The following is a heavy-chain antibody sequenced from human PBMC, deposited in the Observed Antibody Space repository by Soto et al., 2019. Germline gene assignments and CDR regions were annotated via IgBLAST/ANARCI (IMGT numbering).Heavy chain of an antibody. Sequence: VQLLESGGGLVQPGGSLRLSCAASGFTFSSYAMSWVRQAPGKGLEWVAVIWYDGSNKYYVDSVKGRFTISRDNSKNTLYLQMNSLRAEDTAVYYCARGGYCSSTSCYTYYYYGMDVWGQGTTVTVSS. CDR3: ARGGYCSSTSCYTYYYYGMDV. J-gene: IGHJ6*02. D-gene: IGHD2-2*02. V-gene: IGHV3-33*08. CDR1: GFTFSSYA. CDR2: IWYDGSNK.